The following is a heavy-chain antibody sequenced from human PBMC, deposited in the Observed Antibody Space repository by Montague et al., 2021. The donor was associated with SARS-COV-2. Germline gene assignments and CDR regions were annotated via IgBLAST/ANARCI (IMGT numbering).Heavy chain of an antibody. CDR1: CRATSRRSYC. CDR2: IYYSGST. V-gene: IGHV4-39*01. D-gene: IGHD3-3*01. Sequence: SETLSLTCTGSCRATSRRSYCSDWFRQPPRKGLEWFGGIYYSGSTYYNPSLKSRVTISVDTSKNQFSLKLSSVTAADTAVYYCARHPSITIFGVVITPSWFDPWGQGTLVTVSS. CDR3: ARHPSITIFGVVITPSWFDP. J-gene: IGHJ5*02.